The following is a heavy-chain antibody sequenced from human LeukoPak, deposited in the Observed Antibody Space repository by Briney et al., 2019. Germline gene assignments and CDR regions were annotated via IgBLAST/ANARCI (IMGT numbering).Heavy chain of an antibody. CDR3: TTGYSSDWYY. Sequence: GVNVRLSCAVSGFSPTYAWLNWHRPAQGKGLEWFGHIKSKSDGWTPDYAAPVKGRFTISRDSKNTLYLQMNSLKIEDTGMYYCTTGYSSDWYYWGQGTLVTVSS. J-gene: IGHJ4*02. V-gene: IGHV3-15*01. CDR1: GFSPTYAW. CDR2: IKSKSDGWTP. D-gene: IGHD5-12*01.